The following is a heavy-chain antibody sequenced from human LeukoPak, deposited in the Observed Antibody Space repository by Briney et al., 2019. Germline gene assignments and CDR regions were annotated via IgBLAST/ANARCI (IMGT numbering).Heavy chain of an antibody. CDR2: ISSRSNYI. CDR1: GFTFSSYR. CDR3: ARGPTIVVVPAAINV. D-gene: IGHD2-2*01. V-gene: IGHV3-21*01. J-gene: IGHJ6*02. Sequence: PGGSLRLSCAASGFTFSSYRMNWVRQAPGKGLEWVSCISSRSNYIQYADSVKGRFTISRDNAKNSLYLQMNSLRAGDTAVYYCARGPTIVVVPAAINVWGQGTTVTVSS.